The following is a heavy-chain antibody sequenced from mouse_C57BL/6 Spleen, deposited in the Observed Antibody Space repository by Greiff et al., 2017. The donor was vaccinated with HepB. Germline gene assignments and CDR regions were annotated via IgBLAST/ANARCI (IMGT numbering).Heavy chain of an antibody. V-gene: IGHV1-76*01. J-gene: IGHJ2*01. Sequence: VQLQQSGAELVRPGASVKLSCKASGYTFTDYYINWVKQRPGQGLEWIARIYPGSGNTYYNEKFKGKATLTAEKSSSTAYMQLSRLTSEDSAVYFCARSGGDLTSDYLGQGTTLTVSS. CDR1: GYTFTDYY. D-gene: IGHD4-1*01. CDR2: IYPGSGNT. CDR3: ARSGGDLTSDY.